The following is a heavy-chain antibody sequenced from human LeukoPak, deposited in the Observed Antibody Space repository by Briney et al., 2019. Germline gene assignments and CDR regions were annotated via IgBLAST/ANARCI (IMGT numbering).Heavy chain of an antibody. CDR2: IYTSGST. CDR3: ARADSSSWQTFDY. Sequence: SETLSLTCTVSGRSISSGSYYCSWIRQPAGKGLEWIGRIYTSGSTDYNPSLKSRVTISVYTSKNQFSLKLSSVTAADTAVYYCARADSSSWQTFDYWGQGTLVTVSS. J-gene: IGHJ4*02. CDR1: GRSISSGSYY. D-gene: IGHD6-13*01. V-gene: IGHV4-61*02.